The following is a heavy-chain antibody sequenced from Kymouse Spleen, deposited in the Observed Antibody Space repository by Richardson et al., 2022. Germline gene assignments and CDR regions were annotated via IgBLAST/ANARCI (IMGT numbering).Heavy chain of an antibody. V-gene: IGHV4-34*01. J-gene: IGHJ6*02. D-gene: IGHD1-26*01. Sequence: QVQLQQWGAGLLKPSETLSLTCAVYGGSFSGYYWSWIRQPPGKGLEWIGEINHSGSTNYNPSLKSRVTISVDTSKNQFSLKLSSVTAADTAVYYCARVPYSGSYYYGMDVWGQGTTVTVSS. CDR2: INHSGST. CDR3: ARVPYSGSYYYGMDV. CDR1: GGSFSGYY.